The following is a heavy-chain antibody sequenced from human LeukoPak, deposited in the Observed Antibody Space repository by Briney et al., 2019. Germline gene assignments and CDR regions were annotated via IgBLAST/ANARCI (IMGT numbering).Heavy chain of an antibody. V-gene: IGHV4-34*01. J-gene: IGHJ4*02. Sequence: SETLSLTCAVYGGPFSGYYWSWIRQPPGKGLEWIGEINHSGSTNYNPSLKSRVTISVDTSKNQFSLKLSSVTAADTAVYYCARGRGSGSWFDYWGQGTLVTVSS. CDR3: ARGRGSGSWFDY. CDR2: INHSGST. CDR1: GGPFSGYY. D-gene: IGHD3-10*01.